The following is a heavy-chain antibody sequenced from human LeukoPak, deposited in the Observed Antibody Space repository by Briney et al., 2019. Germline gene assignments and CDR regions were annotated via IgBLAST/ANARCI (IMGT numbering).Heavy chain of an antibody. J-gene: IGHJ4*02. Sequence: QPGGSLRLSCAASGFTFSNLGMHWVRQAPGKGLEWVTFIRFDGTNKYYADSVKGRFTISRDNSKNTLYLQMNSLRVEDTAMYYCAKVEMSTSPGAIDYWGQGTLVTVSS. CDR3: AKVEMSTSPGAIDY. D-gene: IGHD5-24*01. CDR1: GFTFSNLG. V-gene: IGHV3-30*02. CDR2: IRFDGTNK.